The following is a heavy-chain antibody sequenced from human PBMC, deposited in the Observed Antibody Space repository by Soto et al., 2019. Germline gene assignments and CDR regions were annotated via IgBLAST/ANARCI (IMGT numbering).Heavy chain of an antibody. V-gene: IGHV1-69*12. CDR3: ARDGDLRSDFWSGPLGGGWFDP. Sequence: QVQLVQSGAEVRKPGSSVKVSCKASGGTFSNSAITWVRQAPGQGLEWVGGIIPIFGSTNYAQKFQGRATITADESTSTAYRELSSLTAEDTAVYYCARDGDLRSDFWSGPLGGGWFDPWGQGTLVTVSS. CDR1: GGTFSNSA. J-gene: IGHJ5*02. D-gene: IGHD3-3*01. CDR2: IIPIFGST.